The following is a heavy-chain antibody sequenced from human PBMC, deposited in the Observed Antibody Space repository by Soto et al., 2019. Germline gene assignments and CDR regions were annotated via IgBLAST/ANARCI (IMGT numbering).Heavy chain of an antibody. CDR2: IYYSGST. J-gene: IGHJ4*02. CDR3: ARARDYYYDSSGYCYFDY. V-gene: IGHV4-30-4*02. D-gene: IGHD3-22*01. Sequence: PSDTLTLTSPFSGCSISSGDYFLRCLRQPPGKGLEWIGYIYYSGSTYYNPSLKSRVTISVDTSKNQFSLKLSSVTAADTAVYYCARARDYYYDSSGYCYFDYWGQGTLVNVSS. CDR1: GCSISSGDYF.